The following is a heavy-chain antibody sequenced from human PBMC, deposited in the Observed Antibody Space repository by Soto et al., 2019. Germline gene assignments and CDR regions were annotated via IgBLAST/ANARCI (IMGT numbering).Heavy chain of an antibody. J-gene: IGHJ3*02. CDR3: ARGRGDFWSGYYLMSAFDI. V-gene: IGHV1-8*01. D-gene: IGHD3-3*01. Sequence: QVQLVQSGAEVKRPGASVKVSCKASGYTFTSYDINWVRQATGQGLEWMGWMNPNSGNTGYAQKFQGRVTMTRNTSISTDYMELSSLRSEDTAVYYCARGRGDFWSGYYLMSAFDIWGQGTMVTVSS. CDR1: GYTFTSYD. CDR2: MNPNSGNT.